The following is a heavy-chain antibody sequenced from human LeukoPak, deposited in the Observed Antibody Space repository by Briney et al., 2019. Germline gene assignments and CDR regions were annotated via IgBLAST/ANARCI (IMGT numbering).Heavy chain of an antibody. V-gene: IGHV3-7*01. Sequence: PGGSLRLSCAASGFTFTNYWMSWVRQAPGKGLELVANIKQDRSEKYYVDSVKGRFTISRDNAKNTLYLQMSSLRAEDTAVYYCARDVGTWGQGTLVTVSS. CDR2: IKQDRSEK. J-gene: IGHJ5*02. D-gene: IGHD7-27*01. CDR1: GFTFTNYW. CDR3: ARDVGT.